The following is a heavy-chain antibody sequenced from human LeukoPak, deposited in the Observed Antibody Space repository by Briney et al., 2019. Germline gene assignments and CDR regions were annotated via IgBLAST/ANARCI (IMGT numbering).Heavy chain of an antibody. CDR2: ISGSGGST. Sequence: GGSLRLSCADSGFTFSSYAMSWVRQAPGKGLEWVSAISGSGGSTYYADSVKGRFTISRDNSKNTLYLQMNSLRAEDTAVYYCPIPVVAATFDAFDIWGQGTMVTVSS. CDR3: PIPVVAATFDAFDI. D-gene: IGHD2-15*01. CDR1: GFTFSSYA. J-gene: IGHJ3*02. V-gene: IGHV3-23*01.